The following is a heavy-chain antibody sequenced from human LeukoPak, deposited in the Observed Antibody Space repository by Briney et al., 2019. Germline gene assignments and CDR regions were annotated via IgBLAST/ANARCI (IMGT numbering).Heavy chain of an antibody. CDR2: ISSSSSGTI. V-gene: IGHV3-48*01. D-gene: IGHD2-2*01. CDR3: ARSCSSTTCYSYYYYYMDV. CDR1: GFTFSSYS. Sequence: GGSLRLSCAASGFTFSSYSMNWVRQAPGKGLEWVAYISSSSSGTIYYADSVKGRFTISRDNAEKSLSLQMNSLRAEDTAVYYCARSCSSTTCYSYYYYYMDVWGKGTTVTVSS. J-gene: IGHJ6*03.